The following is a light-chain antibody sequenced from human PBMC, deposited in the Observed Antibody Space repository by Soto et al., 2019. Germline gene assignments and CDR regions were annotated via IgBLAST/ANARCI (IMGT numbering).Light chain of an antibody. CDR2: EVS. V-gene: IGLV2-14*01. CDR3: SSYTSSNTVL. J-gene: IGLJ2*01. CDR1: SSDVGGYNY. Sequence: QSALTQPASVSGSPGQSITISCTGTSSDVGGYNYVSWYQQHPGKAPKLMIYEVSNRPSGVSNRFSGSKSGNTASLTISGLQAEDEADYFCSSYTSSNTVLFGGGTKLTV.